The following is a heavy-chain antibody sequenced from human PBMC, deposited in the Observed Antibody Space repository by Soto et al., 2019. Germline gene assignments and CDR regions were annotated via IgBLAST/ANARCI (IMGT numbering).Heavy chain of an antibody. CDR2: ISYDGSNK. CDR1: GFTFSSYG. D-gene: IGHD3-22*01. Sequence: QVQLVESGGGVVQPGRSLRLSCAASGFTFSSYGMHWVRQAPGKGLEWVAVISYDGSNKYYADSVKGRFTISRENSKNTQYQQMNSLRAEDTAGYYRASTDRSGYPDYWGQGTLVTVSS. CDR3: ASTDRSGYPDY. J-gene: IGHJ4*02. V-gene: IGHV3-30*03.